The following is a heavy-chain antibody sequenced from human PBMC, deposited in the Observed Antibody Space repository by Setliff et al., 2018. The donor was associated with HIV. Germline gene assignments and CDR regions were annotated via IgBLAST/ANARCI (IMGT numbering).Heavy chain of an antibody. CDR2: IYYSGST. Sequence: SETLSLTCTVSGGSISSSSYYWGWIRQPPGKGLEWIGSIYYSGSTYYNPSLKSRVTISVDTSKKQFSLKLSSVTAADTAVYYCARTPYDFWSGHIDYWGQGTLVTVSS. V-gene: IGHV4-39*01. D-gene: IGHD3-3*01. CDR1: GGSISSSSYY. J-gene: IGHJ4*02. CDR3: ARTPYDFWSGHIDY.